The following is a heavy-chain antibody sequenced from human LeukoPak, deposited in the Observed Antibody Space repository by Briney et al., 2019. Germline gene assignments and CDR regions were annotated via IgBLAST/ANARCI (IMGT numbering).Heavy chain of an antibody. CDR3: ARVIPYDSSGYYVRALDI. Sequence: SETLSLTCTVSGGSISSYYWSWIRQPPGKGLEWIGYIYYSGSTNYNPSLKSRVTISVDTSKNQFSLKLSSVTAADTAVYYCARVIPYDSSGYYVRALDIWGQGTMVTVSS. CDR2: IYYSGST. D-gene: IGHD3-22*01. CDR1: GGSISSYY. J-gene: IGHJ3*02. V-gene: IGHV4-59*01.